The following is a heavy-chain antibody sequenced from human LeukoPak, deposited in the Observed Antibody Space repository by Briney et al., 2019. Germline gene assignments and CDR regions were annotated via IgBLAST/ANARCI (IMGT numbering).Heavy chain of an antibody. D-gene: IGHD3-10*01. CDR1: GFTFNSHA. CDR3: ARDPDYGSGRIDRY. V-gene: IGHV3-23*01. Sequence: PRGSLRLSCAASGFTFNSHAMSWVRQAPGKGLEWVSAISGSGGSRYYADSVKGRFTISRDNSKNTLYLQMNSLRAEDTAVYYCARDPDYGSGRIDRYWGQGTLVTVSS. CDR2: ISGSGGSR. J-gene: IGHJ4*02.